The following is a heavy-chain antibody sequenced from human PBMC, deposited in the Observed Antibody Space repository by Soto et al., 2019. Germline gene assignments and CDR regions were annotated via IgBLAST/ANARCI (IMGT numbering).Heavy chain of an antibody. J-gene: IGHJ3*02. CDR2: IWYDGSNK. V-gene: IGHV3-33*01. D-gene: IGHD2-15*01. CDR1: GFTFSSYG. Sequence: QVQLVESGGGVVQPGRSLRLSCAASGFTFSSYGMHWDRQAPGKGLEWVAVIWYDGSNKYYADSVKGRFTISRDNSKNTLYQQMNSLRAEDTAVYYCASPGVVVEDACDIWGQGTMVTVSS. CDR3: ASPGVVVEDACDI.